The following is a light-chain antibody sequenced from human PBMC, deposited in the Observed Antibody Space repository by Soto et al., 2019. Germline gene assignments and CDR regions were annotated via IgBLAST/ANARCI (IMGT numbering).Light chain of an antibody. J-gene: IGKJ1*01. CDR2: KTS. Sequence: IQMTQSPSTLSASVGDTVTIICRASESIYSWLAWYKQIPGKAPQLLIYKTSTLQGGVPSRFSGSGSGAEYTLTISSLQPDDFATYYCQEYNTDSRTFGQGTRVENK. CDR1: ESIYSW. CDR3: QEYNTDSRT. V-gene: IGKV1-5*03.